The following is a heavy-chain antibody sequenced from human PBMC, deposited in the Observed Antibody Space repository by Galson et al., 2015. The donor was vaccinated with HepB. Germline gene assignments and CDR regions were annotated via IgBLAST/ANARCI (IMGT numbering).Heavy chain of an antibody. CDR3: ARDVLCGSDCDSF. CDR2: MPGRGYI. V-gene: IGHV3-66*01. D-gene: IGHD2-21*02. J-gene: IGHJ4*02. Sequence: SLRLSCAASGLSVSDNYVSWARQAPGKGLEWVSIMPGRGYIFYAESVKGRFTMSRDTSNNMLFLQMNSLRGEDTAVYYCARDVLCGSDCDSFWGQGTLVTVSS. CDR1: GLSVSDNY.